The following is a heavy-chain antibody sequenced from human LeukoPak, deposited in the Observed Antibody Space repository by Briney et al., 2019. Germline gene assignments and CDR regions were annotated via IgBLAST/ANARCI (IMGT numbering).Heavy chain of an antibody. V-gene: IGHV3-21*01. D-gene: IGHD2-2*01. CDR2: ISSSSSCI. CDR3: ARVKYCSSTSCYSAIDY. CDR1: GFTFSSYS. J-gene: IGHJ4*02. Sequence: GGSLRLSCAASGFTFSSYSMNWVRQAPGKGLEWVSSISSSSSCIYYADSVKGRFTISRDNAKNSLYLQTNSLRAEDTAVYYCARVKYCSSTSCYSAIDYWGQGTLVTVSS.